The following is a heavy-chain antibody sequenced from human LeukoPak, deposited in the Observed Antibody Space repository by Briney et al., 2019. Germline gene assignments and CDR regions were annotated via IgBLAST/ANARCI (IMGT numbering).Heavy chain of an antibody. D-gene: IGHD3-10*01. Sequence: PGRSLRLSCAASGFTFSSYGMHWVRQAPGKGLEWVAVIWYDGSNKYYADSVKGRFTISRDNSKNTLYLQMNSLRAEDKAVYYCARARGVPSWFDPWGQGTLVTVSS. CDR1: GFTFSSYG. J-gene: IGHJ5*02. CDR3: ARARGVPSWFDP. CDR2: IWYDGSNK. V-gene: IGHV3-33*01.